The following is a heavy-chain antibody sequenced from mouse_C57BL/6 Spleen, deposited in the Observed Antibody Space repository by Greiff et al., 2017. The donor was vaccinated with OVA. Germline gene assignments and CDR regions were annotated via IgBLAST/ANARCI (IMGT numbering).Heavy chain of an antibody. J-gene: IGHJ4*01. D-gene: IGHD2-3*01. V-gene: IGHV1-82*01. CDR3: ASWNGYFSYAMDY. CDR1: GYAFSSSW. Sequence: VKLQQSGPELVKPGASVMISCKASGYAFSSSWMNWVKQRPGKGLEWIGRIYPGDGDTNYNGKFKGKATLTADKSSSTAYMQLSSLTSEDSAVYFCASWNGYFSYAMDYWGQGTSVTVSS. CDR2: IYPGDGDT.